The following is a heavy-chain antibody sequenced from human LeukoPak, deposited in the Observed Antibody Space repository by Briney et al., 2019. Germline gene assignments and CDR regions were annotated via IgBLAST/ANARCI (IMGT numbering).Heavy chain of an antibody. CDR1: GFTFSSYS. J-gene: IGHJ4*02. CDR2: ISSSSSTI. Sequence: GGSLRLSCAASGFTFSSYSMNWVRQAPGKGLEWVSYISSSSSTIYYADSVKGRFTISRDNAKNSLYLQMNSLRAEDTAVYYCARSPALVGATKIDYWGQGTLVTVSS. D-gene: IGHD1-26*01. V-gene: IGHV3-48*04. CDR3: ARSPALVGATKIDY.